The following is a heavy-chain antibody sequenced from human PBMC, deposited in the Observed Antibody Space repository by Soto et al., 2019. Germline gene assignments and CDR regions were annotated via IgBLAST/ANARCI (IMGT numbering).Heavy chain of an antibody. CDR3: ARDRSQAGMDV. CDR1: GFTVSNNY. CDR2: IYIGGST. D-gene: IGHD1-26*01. Sequence: EVQLVESGGGLVQPGGSLRLSCAASGFTVSNNYMNWVRQAPGKGLEWVSVIYIGGSTYYADSVKGRFTISRDNSKNTLSLQMSSLRAEDTAVYYCARDRSQAGMDVWGQGTTVTVSS. V-gene: IGHV3-66*01. J-gene: IGHJ6*02.